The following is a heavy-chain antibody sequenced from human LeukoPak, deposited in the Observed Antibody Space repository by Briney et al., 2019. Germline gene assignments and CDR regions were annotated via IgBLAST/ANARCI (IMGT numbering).Heavy chain of an antibody. CDR2: INHSGST. CDR1: GGSFSGYY. CDR3: ARGRNYYDSSGECDY. J-gene: IGHJ4*02. V-gene: IGHV4-34*01. Sequence: NSSETLSLICAVYGGSFSGYYWSWIRQPPGKGLEWIGEINHSGSTNYNPSLKSRVTISVDTSKNQFSLKLSSVTAADTAVYYCARGRNYYDSSGECDYWGQGTLVTVSS. D-gene: IGHD3-22*01.